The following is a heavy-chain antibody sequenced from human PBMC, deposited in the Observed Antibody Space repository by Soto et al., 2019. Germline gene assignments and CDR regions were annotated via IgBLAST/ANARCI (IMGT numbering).Heavy chain of an antibody. J-gene: IGHJ6*02. CDR1: GFSLTTRGVG. D-gene: IGHD6-19*01. Sequence: QITLKESGPTLVKPTQTLTLTCTFSGFSLTTRGVGVAWIRQPPGKALEWLALIYWDDDKRYSPSLKSRLTITEDSSKSQVGLKITNMDPVDTAKYFGAYDSNGWYGMDVWGQGTTVAVFS. CDR2: IYWDDDK. V-gene: IGHV2-5*02. CDR3: AYDSNGWYGMDV.